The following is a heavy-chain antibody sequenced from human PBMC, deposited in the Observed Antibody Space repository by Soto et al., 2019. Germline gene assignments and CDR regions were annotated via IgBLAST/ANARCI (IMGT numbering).Heavy chain of an antibody. V-gene: IGHV4-4*02. CDR2: ISHSGIT. J-gene: IGHJ5*02. CDR1: GGSITSANW. Sequence: SETLSLTCAVSGGSITSANWWTWVRQPPGGGLEWIGEISHSGITSYKASLKSRVTMSVDKTKNDVSLKLTSVTAADTAVYYCARVLRGWFDPWGQGTPVTVSS. CDR3: ARVLRGWFDP.